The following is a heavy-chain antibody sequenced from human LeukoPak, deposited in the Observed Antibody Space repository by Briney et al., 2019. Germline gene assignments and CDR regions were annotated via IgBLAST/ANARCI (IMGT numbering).Heavy chain of an antibody. V-gene: IGHV3-21*01. CDR3: ARDLLGVPDY. D-gene: IGHD3-16*01. CDR2: ISSSSSYI. CDR1: GFTFSSYS. J-gene: IGHJ4*02. Sequence: GGSLRLSCAASGFTFSSYSMNWARQAPGKGLEWVSSISSSSSYIYYADSVKGRFTISRDNAKNSLYLQMNSLRAEDTAAYCCARDLLGVPDYWGQGTLVTVSS.